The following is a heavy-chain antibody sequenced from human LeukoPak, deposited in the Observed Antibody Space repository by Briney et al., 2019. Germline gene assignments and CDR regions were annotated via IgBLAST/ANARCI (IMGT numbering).Heavy chain of an antibody. J-gene: IGHJ4*02. D-gene: IGHD6-13*01. CDR3: ARAVYSSSWLLLDY. CDR2: IYHSGST. CDR1: GGSISSSNW. V-gene: IGHV4-4*02. Sequence: PSGTLSLTCAVSGGSISSSNWWGWVRRPPGKGLEWIGEIYHSGSTNYNPSLKSRVTISVDKSKNQFSLKLSSVTAADTAVYYCARAVYSSSWLLLDYWGQGTLVTVSS.